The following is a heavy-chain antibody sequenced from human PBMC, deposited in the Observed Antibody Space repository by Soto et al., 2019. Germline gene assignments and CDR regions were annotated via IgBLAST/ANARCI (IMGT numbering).Heavy chain of an antibody. Sequence: EVQLLESGGGLVQPGGSLRLTCVASAFTFSSCAMSWVRQAPGKGLEWVSTIGRGYDTHYADSVKGRFTISRDNSKDTLYLQMNSLTAEDTAVYYCAKGAGVVPPITSVFDPWGQGTLVTVSS. CDR3: AKGAGVVPPITSVFDP. CDR1: AFTFSSCA. D-gene: IGHD2-21*01. J-gene: IGHJ5*02. CDR2: IGRGYDT. V-gene: IGHV3-23*01.